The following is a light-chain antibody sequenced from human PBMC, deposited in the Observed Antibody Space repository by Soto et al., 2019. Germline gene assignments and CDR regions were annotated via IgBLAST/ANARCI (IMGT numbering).Light chain of an antibody. V-gene: IGKV1-5*03. CDR1: QSISSW. CDR2: KAS. Sequence: DIQMTQSPSTLSASVGDRVTITCRASQSISSWLAWYQQKPGKAPKLLIYKASSLESGVPSRFSGSGSGTEFTLTISSLQPDDFVTYYCEQYDHWWTFGQGTKVEIK. J-gene: IGKJ1*01. CDR3: EQYDHWWT.